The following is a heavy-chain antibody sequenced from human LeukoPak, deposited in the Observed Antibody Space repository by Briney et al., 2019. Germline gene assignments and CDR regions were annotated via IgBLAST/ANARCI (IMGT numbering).Heavy chain of an antibody. CDR2: ISSSGSTI. V-gene: IGHV3-48*01. J-gene: IGHJ1*01. CDR3: ARGSASSGYYGIQH. Sequence: QTGGSLRLSCAASGFTFSSYSMNWVRHAPGKGLEWVSYISSSGSTIYYADSVKGRFTISRDKAKNSLFLQMNSLRAEDTAVYYCARGSASSGYYGIQHWGQGTLVTVSS. D-gene: IGHD3-22*01. CDR1: GFTFSSYS.